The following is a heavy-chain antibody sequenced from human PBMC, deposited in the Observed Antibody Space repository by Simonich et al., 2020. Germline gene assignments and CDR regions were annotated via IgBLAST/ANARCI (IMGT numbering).Heavy chain of an antibody. CDR2: ISSSSSTI. V-gene: IGHV3-48*03. CDR1: GFTFSSYE. D-gene: IGHD5-12*01. CDR3: AREKWLRFAFDI. Sequence: PGGSLRLSCAASGFTFSSYEMHWVRQAPGNGLGWVSYISSSSSTIYYADSVKGRFTISRDNAKNSLYLQMNSLRAEDTAVYYCAREKWLRFAFDIWGQGTMVTVSS. J-gene: IGHJ3*02.